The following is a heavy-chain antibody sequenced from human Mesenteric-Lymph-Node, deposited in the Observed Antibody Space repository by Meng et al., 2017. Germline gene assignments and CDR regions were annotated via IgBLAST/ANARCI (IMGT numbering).Heavy chain of an antibody. CDR1: GYTFTGYY. Sequence: ASVKVSCKASGYTFTGYYMHWVRQAPGQGLEWMGWINPNSGGTNYAQKFQGRVTMTRDTSISTAYMELSRLRSDDTAVYYCAREKDIVVVPAALKYYYYGMDVWGQGITVTVSS. CDR2: INPNSGGT. J-gene: IGHJ6*02. V-gene: IGHV1-2*02. D-gene: IGHD2-2*01. CDR3: AREKDIVVVPAALKYYYYGMDV.